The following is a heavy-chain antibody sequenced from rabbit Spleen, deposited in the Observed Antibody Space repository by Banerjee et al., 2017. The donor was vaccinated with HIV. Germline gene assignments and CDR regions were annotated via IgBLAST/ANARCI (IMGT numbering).Heavy chain of an antibody. CDR3: AREGASSGGYYVPYFNL. Sequence: QQQLVESGGGLVQPEGSLTLTCKASGFSFSDRDVMCWVRQAPGKGLEWIACINAATGKPVYAPWAKGRFTISRTSSTTVTLRMTSLTAADRATYFCAREGASSGGYYVPYFNLWGPGTLVTVS. CDR2: INAATGKP. CDR1: GFSFSDRDV. V-gene: IGHV1S45*01. J-gene: IGHJ4*01. D-gene: IGHD1-1*01.